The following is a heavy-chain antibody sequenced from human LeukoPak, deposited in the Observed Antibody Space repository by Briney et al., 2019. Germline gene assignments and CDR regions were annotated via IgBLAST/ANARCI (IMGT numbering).Heavy chain of an antibody. CDR1: GFTFSSYG. CDR2: ISYDGSNK. D-gene: IGHD1-26*01. CDR3: AKNSGSYSDWFDP. Sequence: GESLRLSCAASGFTFSSYGMHWVRQPPGKGLEWVAVISYDGSNKYYADSVKGRFTISRDNSKNTLYLQMNSLRAEDTAVYYCAKNSGSYSDWFDPWGQGTLVTVSS. V-gene: IGHV3-30*18. J-gene: IGHJ5*02.